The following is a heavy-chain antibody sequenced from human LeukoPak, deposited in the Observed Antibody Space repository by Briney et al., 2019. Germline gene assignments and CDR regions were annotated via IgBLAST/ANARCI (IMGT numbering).Heavy chain of an antibody. V-gene: IGHV1-2*02. CDR3: ARDLPLYYYDSSGYQSTNDY. J-gene: IGHJ4*02. CDR2: MNSNSGGT. D-gene: IGHD3-22*01. CDR1: GFTFTGFY. Sequence: ASVKVSCKASGFTFTGFYMHWVRQAPGQGLEWMGWMNSNSGGTKYAQKFQGRVTMTRDTSISTAYMELRSLRSDDTAVYYCARDLPLYYYDSSGYQSTNDYWGQGTLVTVSS.